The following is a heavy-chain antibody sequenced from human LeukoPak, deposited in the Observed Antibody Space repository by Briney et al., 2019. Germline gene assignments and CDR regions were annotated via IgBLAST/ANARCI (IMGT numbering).Heavy chain of an antibody. V-gene: IGHV3-23*01. D-gene: IGHD2-2*02. CDR3: ARDDCSSTNCYTGHGIWFDP. CDR2: IIGSGSST. Sequence: GGSLRLSCAASGFTFSSYAMSWVRQAPGKGLEWVSAIIGSGSSTYYADSVKGRFTISRDNSKNTLFLQVNSLRAEDTAVYYCARDDCSSTNCYTGHGIWFDPWGQGTLVTVSS. CDR1: GFTFSSYA. J-gene: IGHJ5*02.